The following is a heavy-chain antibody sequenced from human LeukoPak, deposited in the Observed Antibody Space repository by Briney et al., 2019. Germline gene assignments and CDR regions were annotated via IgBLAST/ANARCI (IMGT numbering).Heavy chain of an antibody. V-gene: IGHV3-11*04. D-gene: IGHD2-2*01. J-gene: IGHJ4*02. CDR2: ISSSSDTI. CDR1: GLTFSGYY. CDR3: ARVRNPGYCSTARCYVGY. Sequence: GGSLRLSCAASGLTFSGYYMTWIRQAPGKGLEWVSYISSSSDTIYYADSVKGRSTISRDNADNSVYLQMNSLRAEDTALYYCARVRNPGYCSTARCYVGYWGQGTLVTVSS.